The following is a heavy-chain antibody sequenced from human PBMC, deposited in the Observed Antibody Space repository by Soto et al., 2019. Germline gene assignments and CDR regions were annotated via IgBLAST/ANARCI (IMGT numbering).Heavy chain of an antibody. CDR3: AKGRTVFGVVPYYFDF. CDR1: GFAFSTYG. V-gene: IGHV3-30*18. J-gene: IGHJ4*02. Sequence: QVHLVESGGSVVQPGRSPRLSCAASGFAFSTYGMHWVRQAPGKGLEWVAVISYDGNNQYYADSVKGRLTISRDNSNNTLYLQMNSLRPEDTALYYCAKGRTVFGVVPYYFDFWGQGTLVTVSS. CDR2: ISYDGNNQ. D-gene: IGHD3-3*01.